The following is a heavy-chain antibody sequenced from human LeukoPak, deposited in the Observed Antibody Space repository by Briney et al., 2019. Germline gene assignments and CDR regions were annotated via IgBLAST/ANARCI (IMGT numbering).Heavy chain of an antibody. J-gene: IGHJ5*02. CDR3: ARDHRSITMVRGGLTWFDP. D-gene: IGHD3-10*01. CDR1: GGTFSSYA. CDR2: IIPIFGTA. Sequence: ASVKVSCKASGGTFSSYAISWVRQAPGQGLEWMGRIIPIFGTANYAQKFQGRVTITTDESTSTAYMELSSLRSDDTAVYYCARDHRSITMVRGGLTWFDPWGQGTLVTVSS. V-gene: IGHV1-69*05.